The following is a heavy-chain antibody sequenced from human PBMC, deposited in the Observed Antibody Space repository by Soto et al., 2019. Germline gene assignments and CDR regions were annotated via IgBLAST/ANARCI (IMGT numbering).Heavy chain of an antibody. V-gene: IGHV1-69*01. J-gene: IGHJ6*02. CDR2: IIPIFGTA. Sequence: QVQLVQSGAEVKKPGSSVKVSCKAPGGTFSSYAISWVRQARGQGLEWMGGIIPIFGTAKYAQKFQGRVTITADESTSTGYMERSSLRSEDTAVYYCARSQGGSSSLDIYYYYYYGMDVWGQGTTVTVSS. CDR3: ARSQGGSSSLDIYYYYYYGMDV. D-gene: IGHD2-15*01. CDR1: GGTFSSYA.